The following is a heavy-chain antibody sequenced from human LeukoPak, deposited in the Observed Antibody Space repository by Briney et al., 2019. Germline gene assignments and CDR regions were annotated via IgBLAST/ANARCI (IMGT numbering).Heavy chain of an antibody. Sequence: GSLRLSCAASGFTFSSYGMHWVRQAPGKGLEWIGEINHRRSTNYNPSLKSRVTMSVDTSKNQFSLNLSSVTAADTAVYYCARGQFWSGYSIWGQGTLVTVSS. CDR1: GFTFSSYG. V-gene: IGHV4-34*01. J-gene: IGHJ4*02. D-gene: IGHD3-3*02. CDR3: ARGQFWSGYSI. CDR2: INHRRST.